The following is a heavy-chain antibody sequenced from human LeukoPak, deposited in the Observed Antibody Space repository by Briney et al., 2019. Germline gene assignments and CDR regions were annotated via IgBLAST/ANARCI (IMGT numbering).Heavy chain of an antibody. V-gene: IGHV1-3*01. D-gene: IGHD5-24*01. CDR1: GYTFTSYA. CDR2: INAGNGNT. CDR3: ARGEMATILYCFDY. Sequence: ASVKVSCKASGYTFTSYAVHWVRQAPGQRLEWMGWINAGNGNTKYSQKFQGRVTITRDTSASTAYMELSSLRSEDTAVYYCARGEMATILYCFDYWGQGTLVTVSS. J-gene: IGHJ4*02.